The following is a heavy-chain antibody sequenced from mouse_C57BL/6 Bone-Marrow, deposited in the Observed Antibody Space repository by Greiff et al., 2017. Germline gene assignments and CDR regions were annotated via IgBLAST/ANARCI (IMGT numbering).Heavy chain of an antibody. CDR1: GYTFTDYY. CDR3: ARSGSSYYYGNGYVVYFDY. Sequence: EVKLQQSGPELVQPGASVKISCKASGYTFTDYYMNWVKQSHGKSLEWIGDINPNNGGTSSNQTFKGQATLTVDKSSSTAYMELRNLTSDDSAVYYCARSGSSYYYGNGYVVYFDYWGQGTTLTVSS. J-gene: IGHJ2*01. D-gene: IGHD1-1*01. CDR2: INPNNGGT. V-gene: IGHV1-26*01.